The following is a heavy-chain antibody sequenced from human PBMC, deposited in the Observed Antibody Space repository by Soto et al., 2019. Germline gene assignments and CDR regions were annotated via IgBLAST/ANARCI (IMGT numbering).Heavy chain of an antibody. J-gene: IGHJ4*02. CDR1: DGSISSGDYY. V-gene: IGHV4-30-4*01. CDR2: IYYSGTT. D-gene: IGHD2-21*02. Sequence: SETLSLTCTVSDGSISSGDYYWSWIRQPPGKGLEWIGNIYYSGTTYYNPSLKSRVSISLDTAKNQFSLKLSSVTAADTAVYYCARQRTTVVTQAYFDHWGQGALVTVSS. CDR3: ARQRTTVVTQAYFDH.